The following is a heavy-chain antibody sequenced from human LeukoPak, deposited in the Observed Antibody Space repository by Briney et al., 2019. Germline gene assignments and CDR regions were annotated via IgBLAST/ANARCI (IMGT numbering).Heavy chain of an antibody. CDR1: GYSFTSYW. V-gene: IGHV5-51*01. J-gene: IGHJ4*02. CDR2: IYPGDSDT. Sequence: GESLKISCKGSGYSFTSYWIGWVRQMPGKSLEWMGIIYPGDSDTRYSPSFQGQVTISPDKSISTAYLQWSSLKASGTAMYYCARQVASSWYGYYFDYWGQGTLVTVSS. D-gene: IGHD6-13*01. CDR3: ARQVASSWYGYYFDY.